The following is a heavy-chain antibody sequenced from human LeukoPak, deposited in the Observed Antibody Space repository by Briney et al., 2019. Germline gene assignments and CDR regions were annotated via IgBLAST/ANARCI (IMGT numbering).Heavy chain of an antibody. CDR1: GGSIRSYY. V-gene: IGHV4-59*08. CDR2: IYYSGST. CDR3: GSYYYGSGTYSIDH. J-gene: IGHJ4*02. D-gene: IGHD3-10*01. Sequence: SETLSLTCTVSGGSIRSYYWSWIRQPPGKGLEWMGYIYYSGSTNYNPSLKSRVTISVDTSKNQFSLKLSSVTAADTAVYYCGSYYYGSGTYSIDHWGQGTLVTVSS.